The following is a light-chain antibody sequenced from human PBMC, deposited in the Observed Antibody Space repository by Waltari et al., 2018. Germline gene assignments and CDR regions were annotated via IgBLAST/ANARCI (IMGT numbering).Light chain of an antibody. CDR2: WAS. Sequence: DIVMTQSPDSLAVSLGERATINCKSSQSVLYSSNNKNYLAWYQQKPGQPPKLLIYWASTRESGFPDRFSGSGSGTDFTLTISSLQAEDVAVYYCQQYYSIPYTFGQGTKLEIK. V-gene: IGKV4-1*01. J-gene: IGKJ2*01. CDR1: QSVLYSSNNKNY. CDR3: QQYYSIPYT.